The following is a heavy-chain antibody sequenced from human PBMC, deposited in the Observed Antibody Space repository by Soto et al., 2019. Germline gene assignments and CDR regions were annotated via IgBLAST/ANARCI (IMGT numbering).Heavy chain of an antibody. J-gene: IGHJ3*02. D-gene: IGHD2-21*02. CDR1: GYTFTSYY. CDR3: ARDPQMAYCGGDCYSVVGDAFDI. CDR2: INPSGGST. V-gene: IGHV1-46*01. Sequence: ASVKVSCQASGYTFTSYYMHGVRQAPGQGLEWMGIINPSGGSTGYAQKFQGRVTMTRDTSTSTVYMELSSLRSEDTAVYYCARDPQMAYCGGDCYSVVGDAFDIWGQGTMVTVSS.